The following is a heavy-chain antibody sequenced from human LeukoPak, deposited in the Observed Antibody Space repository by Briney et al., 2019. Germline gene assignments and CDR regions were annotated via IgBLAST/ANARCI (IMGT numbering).Heavy chain of an antibody. Sequence: GGSLRLSCAASGFTFSSYGMHWVRQAPGKGLEWVAVIWYDGSNKYYADSVKGRFTISRDNSKNTLYLQMNSLRAEDTAVYYCATLFDYQYYFDYWGRGTLVTVSS. CDR2: IWYDGSNK. CDR3: ATLFDYQYYFDY. J-gene: IGHJ4*02. CDR1: GFTFSSYG. D-gene: IGHD3-9*01. V-gene: IGHV3-33*01.